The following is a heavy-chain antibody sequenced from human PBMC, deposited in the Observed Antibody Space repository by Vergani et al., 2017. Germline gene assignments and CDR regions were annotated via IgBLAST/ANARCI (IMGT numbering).Heavy chain of an antibody. J-gene: IGHJ6*02. Sequence: EVQLVQSGAEVKKPGESLRISCKVSGYSFTSYWISWVRQMPGKGLEWMGRIDPSDSYTNYSPSFQGHVTISADKSISTAYLQWSSLKASDTAMYYCARHYYDSSGYHYGMDVWGQGTTVTVSS. CDR1: GYSFTSYW. CDR2: IDPSDSYT. CDR3: ARHYYDSSGYHYGMDV. D-gene: IGHD3-22*01. V-gene: IGHV5-10-1*01.